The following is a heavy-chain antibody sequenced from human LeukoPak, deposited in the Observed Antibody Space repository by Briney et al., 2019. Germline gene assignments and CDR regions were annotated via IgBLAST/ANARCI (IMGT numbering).Heavy chain of an antibody. Sequence: SQTLSLTCTVTGGSISSGDYYWRWIRQSPGKGLEWLGYIYYSGSNYYNPSLKSRVTISVDTSKNQFSLKLSSVTAADTAVYYCAREVITIFGVVTGLDYWGQGTLVTVSS. CDR2: IYYSGSN. D-gene: IGHD3-3*01. CDR3: AREVITIFGVVTGLDY. V-gene: IGHV4-30-4*08. J-gene: IGHJ4*02. CDR1: GGSISSGDYY.